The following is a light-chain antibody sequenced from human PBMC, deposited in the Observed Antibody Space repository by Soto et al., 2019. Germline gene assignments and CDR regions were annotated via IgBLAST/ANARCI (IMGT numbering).Light chain of an antibody. CDR2: KAS. J-gene: IGKJ1*01. CDR1: QSISSW. Sequence: DIQMTQSPSTLSASVGDRVTITCRASQSISSWLAWYQQKPGKAPKLLLYKASSLESGDPSRFSGSGSGTEFTLTISSLQPDDFATYYCQQYNSYWTFGQGTKVEIK. V-gene: IGKV1-5*03. CDR3: QQYNSYWT.